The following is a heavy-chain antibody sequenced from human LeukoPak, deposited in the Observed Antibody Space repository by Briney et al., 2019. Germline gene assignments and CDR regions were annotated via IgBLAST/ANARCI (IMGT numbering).Heavy chain of an antibody. V-gene: IGHV3-15*07. CDR2: IRSRGDGGTT. Sequence: GGSLRLSCAVSGLTLSNVWMNWVRQAPGKGLEWVGRIRSRGDGGTTDFAAPVKGRFTISRDDSKNTLYLQMNSLTSEDTAVYYCTQGSGLYFDYWGQGTLVTVSS. CDR1: GLTLSNVW. D-gene: IGHD2-15*01. J-gene: IGHJ4*02. CDR3: TQGSGLYFDY.